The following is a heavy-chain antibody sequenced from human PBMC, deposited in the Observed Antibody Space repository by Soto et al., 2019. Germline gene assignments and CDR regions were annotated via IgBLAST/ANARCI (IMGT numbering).Heavy chain of an antibody. CDR1: GGSVSSGSYY. J-gene: IGHJ5*02. D-gene: IGHD3-22*01. V-gene: IGHV4-61*01. Sequence: SETLSLTCTVSGGSVSSGSYYWSWIRQPPGKGLEWIGYMSYSGSTNYNPSLKSRVTISVDTSKNQFSLKLSSVTAADTAVYYCARHLGYDSSGYYRNWFDPWGQGTLVTVSS. CDR2: MSYSGST. CDR3: ARHLGYDSSGYYRNWFDP.